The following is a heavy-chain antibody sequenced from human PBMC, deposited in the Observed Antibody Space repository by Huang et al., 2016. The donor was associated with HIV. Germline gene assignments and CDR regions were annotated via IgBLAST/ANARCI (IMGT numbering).Heavy chain of an antibody. V-gene: IGHV3-11*01. J-gene: IGHJ4*02. Sequence: QVQLVESGGGLVKPGGSLRLSCAASGFTFSDDYMSWIRQATGKGLEWVAYISSSSSTVDYADAVKGRFTISRDNGENSLYLQMNSLRAEDTALYYCAREKSTGVDYWGQGTLVTVSS. CDR2: ISSSSSTV. CDR1: GFTFSDDY. D-gene: IGHD4-17*01. CDR3: AREKSTGVDY.